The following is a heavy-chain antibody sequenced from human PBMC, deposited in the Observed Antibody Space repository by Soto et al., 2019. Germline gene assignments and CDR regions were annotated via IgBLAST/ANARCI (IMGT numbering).Heavy chain of an antibody. CDR3: ATRGIVGPIY. D-gene: IGHD1-26*01. CDR2: VYHNGNT. J-gene: IGHJ4*02. CDR1: DGSINNGDW. V-gene: IGHV4-4*02. Sequence: QVQLQESGTGLVEPSGTLSLTCNVYDGSINNGDWCSWVRQPPGKGLGWIGEVYHNGNTNYNASLKSRVTVSVDKSRNQFSLRLTSVAPADTAVYDCATRGIVGPIYWGQGTLVTVSS.